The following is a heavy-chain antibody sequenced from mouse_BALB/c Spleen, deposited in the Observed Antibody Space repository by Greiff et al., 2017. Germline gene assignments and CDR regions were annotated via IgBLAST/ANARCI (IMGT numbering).Heavy chain of an antibody. J-gene: IGHJ3*01. CDR1: GYSFTGYF. D-gene: IGHD1-1*01. CDR2: IYPYNGGT. Sequence: EVQLQQSGPELVKPGASVKISCKASGYSFTGYFMNWVKQSHGKSLEWIGRIYPYNGGTGYNQKFKSKATLTVDNSSSTAYMELRSLTSEDSAVYYCYYGSSYPWFAYWGQGTLVTVSA. V-gene: IGHV1-20*01. CDR3: YYGSSYPWFAY.